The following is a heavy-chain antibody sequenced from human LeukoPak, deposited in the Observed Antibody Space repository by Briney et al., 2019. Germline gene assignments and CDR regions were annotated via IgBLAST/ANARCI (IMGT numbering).Heavy chain of an antibody. J-gene: IGHJ3*02. V-gene: IGHV3-66*01. CDR2: IYSGGST. D-gene: IGHD3-22*01. CDR3: ARERRSNYYDSSGYYGSAFDI. CDR1: GFTVSSNY. Sequence: GGSLRLSCAASGFTVSSNYMSWVRQAPGKGLEWVSVIYSGGSTYYADSVKGRFTISRDNSKNTLYLQMNSLRAEDTAVYYCARERRSNYYDSSGYYGSAFDIWGQGTMVTVSS.